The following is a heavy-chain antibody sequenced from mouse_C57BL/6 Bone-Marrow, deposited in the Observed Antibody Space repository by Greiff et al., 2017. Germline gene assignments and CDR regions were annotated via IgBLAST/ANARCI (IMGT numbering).Heavy chain of an antibody. CDR3: ARKTHLAWFAY. CDR2: IHPNSGSN. Sequence: QVQLQQPGAELVKPGASVKLSCKASGYTFTSYWMHWVKQRPGQGLEWIGMIHPNSGSNNYNEKFKSKATLTVDKSSSTAYMQLSSLTSEDAAVYYCARKTHLAWFAYWGQGTLVTVSA. V-gene: IGHV1-64*01. J-gene: IGHJ3*01. CDR1: GYTFTSYW.